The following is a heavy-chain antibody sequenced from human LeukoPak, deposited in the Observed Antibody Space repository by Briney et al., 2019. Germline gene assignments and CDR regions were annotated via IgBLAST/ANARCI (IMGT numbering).Heavy chain of an antibody. V-gene: IGHV3-64D*06. J-gene: IGHJ4*02. D-gene: IGHD1-1*01. CDR2: ISSSGGSI. CDR3: VPPPNELALHS. Sequence: GGSPRLSCSASGFTFSSYAIQWVRQAPGKGLEYVSAISSSGGSIYYADSVKGRFTISRDNSKNTLYLQMSSLRAEDTAVYYCVPPPNELALHSWGQGTLVSVSS. CDR1: GFTFSSYA.